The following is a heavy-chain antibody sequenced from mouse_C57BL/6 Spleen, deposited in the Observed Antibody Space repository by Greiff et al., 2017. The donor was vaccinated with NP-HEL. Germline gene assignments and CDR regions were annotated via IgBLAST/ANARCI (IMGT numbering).Heavy chain of an antibody. V-gene: IGHV5-2*01. J-gene: IGHJ4*01. CDR1: EYEFPSHD. D-gene: IGHD5-1-1*01. CDR2: INSDGGST. Sequence: DVHLVESGGGLVQPGESLKLSCESNEYEFPSHDMSWVRKTPEKRLELVAAINSDGGSTYYPDTMERRFIISRDNTKKTLYLQMSSLRSEDTALYYCARQGDTPGAMDYWGQGTSVTVSS. CDR3: ARQGDTPGAMDY.